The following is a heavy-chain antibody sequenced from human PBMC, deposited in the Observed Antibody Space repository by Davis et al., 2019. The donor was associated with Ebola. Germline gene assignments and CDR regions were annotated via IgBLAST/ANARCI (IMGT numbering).Heavy chain of an antibody. J-gene: IGHJ6*02. CDR3: ASGGRNDFWSGWSHYYYGMDV. V-gene: IGHV4-59*01. Sequence: SETLSLTCTVSGGSISSYYWSWIRQPPGKGLEWIGYIYYSGSTNYNPSLKSRVTISVDTSKNQFSLKLSSVTAADTAVYYCASGGRNDFWSGWSHYYYGMDVWGQGTTVTVSS. CDR1: GGSISSYY. D-gene: IGHD3-3*01. CDR2: IYYSGST.